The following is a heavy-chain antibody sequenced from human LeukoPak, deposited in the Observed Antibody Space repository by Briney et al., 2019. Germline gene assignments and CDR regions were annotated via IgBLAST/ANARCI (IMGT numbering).Heavy chain of an antibody. D-gene: IGHD3-22*01. CDR1: GFTFGDYA. CDR2: IRSKAYGGTT. V-gene: IGHV3-49*04. Sequence: GGSLRLSCTASGFTFGDYAMSWVRQAPGKGLEWVGFIRSKAYGGTTEYAASVKGRFTISRDDSKSIAYLQMNSLKTEDTAVYYCTRAITMIVVVPTYFDYWGQGTLVTVSS. CDR3: TRAITMIVVVPTYFDY. J-gene: IGHJ4*02.